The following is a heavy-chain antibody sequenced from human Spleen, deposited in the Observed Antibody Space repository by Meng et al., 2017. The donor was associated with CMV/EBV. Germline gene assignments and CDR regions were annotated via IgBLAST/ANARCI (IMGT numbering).Heavy chain of an antibody. CDR2: IIPILGIA. J-gene: IGHJ4*02. CDR1: GGTFSSYT. V-gene: IGHV1-69*02. CDR3: ASLGGIDFDY. D-gene: IGHD4-23*01. Sequence: SCKASGGTFSSYTISWVQQAPGQGLEWMGRIIPILGIANYAQKFQGRVTITADKSTSTAYMELSSLRSEDTAVYYCASLGGIDFDYWGQGTLVTVSS.